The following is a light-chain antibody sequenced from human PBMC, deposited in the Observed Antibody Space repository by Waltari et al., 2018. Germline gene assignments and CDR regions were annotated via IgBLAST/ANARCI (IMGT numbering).Light chain of an antibody. CDR1: SSNIGAGSD. V-gene: IGLV1-40*01. CDR3: QSYDSALSAV. CDR2: AYS. Sequence: QSVLTQPPSVSGAPGQTVTISCAGSSSNIGAGSDVHWYRQLPGAAPKLLIYAYSSRPSGVPDRFYGSKSGTSASLAINGLQPEDEADYYCQSYDSALSAVFGGGTKVTVL. J-gene: IGLJ3*02.